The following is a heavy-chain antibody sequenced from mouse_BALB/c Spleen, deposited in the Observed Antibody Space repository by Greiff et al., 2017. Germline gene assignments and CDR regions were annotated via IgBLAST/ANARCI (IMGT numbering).Heavy chain of an antibody. D-gene: IGHD2-3*01. Sequence: EVQLQQSGAELVRSGASVKLSCTASGFNIKDYYMHWVKQRPEQGLEWIGWIDPENGDTEYAPKFQGKATMTADTSSNTAYLQLSSLTSEDTAVYYCNAYDDGYPKFWGQGTLVTVSA. CDR1: GFNIKDYY. J-gene: IGHJ3*01. CDR2: IDPENGDT. CDR3: NAYDDGYPKF. V-gene: IGHV14-4*02.